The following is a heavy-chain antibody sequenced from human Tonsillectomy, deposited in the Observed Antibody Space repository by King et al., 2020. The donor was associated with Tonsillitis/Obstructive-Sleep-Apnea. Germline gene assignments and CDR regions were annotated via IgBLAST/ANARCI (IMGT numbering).Heavy chain of an antibody. CDR1: GFTFSRYA. J-gene: IGHJ4*02. V-gene: IGHV3-23*04. D-gene: IGHD1-7*01. CDR2: TSTTGGTT. Sequence: EVQLVESGGGLVQPGGSLRLSCAASGFTFSRYAMTWVRQAPGKGLEWVSGTSTTGGTTYYAESVKGRFTISRDNSKNTLYLQMNSLSAEDTAIYFCAKPWYDRNWYLRGLDCWGQGTLVTVSS. CDR3: AKPWYDRNWYLRGLDC.